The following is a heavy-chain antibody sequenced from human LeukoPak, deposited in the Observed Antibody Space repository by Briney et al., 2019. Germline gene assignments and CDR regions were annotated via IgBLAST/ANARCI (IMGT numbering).Heavy chain of an antibody. J-gene: IGHJ3*02. CDR2: IIPIFGTA. Sequence: SVKVSCKASGGTFSSYAISWVRQAPGQGLEWMGGIIPIFGTANYAQKFQGRVTITADESTSTAYMELSSLRSEDTAVYYCARGGRGVPAAVYGAFDIWGQGTMVTVSS. D-gene: IGHD2-2*01. CDR1: GGTFSSYA. V-gene: IGHV1-69*13. CDR3: ARGGRGVPAAVYGAFDI.